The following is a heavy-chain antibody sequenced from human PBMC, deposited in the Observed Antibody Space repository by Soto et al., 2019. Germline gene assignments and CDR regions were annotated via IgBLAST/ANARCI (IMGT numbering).Heavy chain of an antibody. D-gene: IGHD3-3*01. V-gene: IGHV1-18*01. J-gene: IGHJ4*02. CDR2: ISAYNGNT. Sequence: ASVKVSCKXSGYTFTSYGISWVRQAPGQGLEWMGWISAYNGNTNYAQKLQGRVTMTTDTSTSTAYMELRSLRSDDTAVYYCARDLTTIFGVVIIPDDYWGQGTLVTVSS. CDR1: GYTFTSYG. CDR3: ARDLTTIFGVVIIPDDY.